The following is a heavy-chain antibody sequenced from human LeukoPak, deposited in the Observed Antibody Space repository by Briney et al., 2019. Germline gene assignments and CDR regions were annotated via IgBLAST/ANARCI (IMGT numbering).Heavy chain of an antibody. CDR3: ARDGSGSYRSNGGLAP. J-gene: IGHJ5*02. V-gene: IGHV3-30*02. CDR2: IRYDSSNT. Sequence: GGSLRLSCATSGFTFSGYGMHWVRLAPGKGLEWLAFIRYDSSNTDYADSVKGRFTVSRDNSKKMLSLQMNSLTTEDTAVYYCARDGSGSYRSNGGLAPWGQGTLVIVSS. CDR1: GFTFSGYG. D-gene: IGHD3-10*01.